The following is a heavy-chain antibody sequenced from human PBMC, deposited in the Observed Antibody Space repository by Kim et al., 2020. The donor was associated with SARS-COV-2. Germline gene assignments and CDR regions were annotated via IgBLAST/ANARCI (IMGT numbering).Heavy chain of an antibody. CDR3: AKGTQYRNDPLYYQYYYGMDV. CDR1: GFTFSSYA. CDR2: ISGSGGST. J-gene: IGHJ6*02. Sequence: GGSLRLSCAASGFTFSSYAMSWVRQAPGKGLEWVSAISGSGGSTYYADSVKGRFTISRDNSKNTLYKQMNSPRAEDTAVYYCAKGTQYRNDPLYYQYYYGMDVCGQGTTVTVSS. V-gene: IGHV3-23*01. D-gene: IGHD2-2*01.